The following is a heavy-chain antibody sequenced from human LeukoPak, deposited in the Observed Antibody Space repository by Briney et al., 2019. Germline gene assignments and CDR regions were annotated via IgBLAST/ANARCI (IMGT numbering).Heavy chain of an antibody. Sequence: GRSLRLSCAASGFTFSSYAMHWVRQAPGKGLEWVAVISYDGSNKYYADSVKGRFTISRDNSKNTLYLRMNSLRAEDTAVYYCARDNEGSTSYYFDYWGQGTLVTVSS. CDR1: GFTFSSYA. V-gene: IGHV3-30-3*01. CDR3: ARDNEGSTSYYFDY. CDR2: ISYDGSNK. D-gene: IGHD2-2*01. J-gene: IGHJ4*02.